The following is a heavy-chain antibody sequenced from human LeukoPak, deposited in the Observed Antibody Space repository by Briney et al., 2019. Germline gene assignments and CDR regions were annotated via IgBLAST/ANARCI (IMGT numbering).Heavy chain of an antibody. CDR3: ARGPPAHPFGYYYYYMDV. D-gene: IGHD3-16*01. J-gene: IGHJ6*03. Sequence: PSETLSLTCTVSGGSISSGGYYWSWIRQHPGKGLEWIGYIYYSGSTYYNPSLKSRVTISVDTSKNQFSLKLSSVTAADTAVYYCARGPPAHPFGYYYYYMDVWGKGTTVTVSS. V-gene: IGHV4-31*03. CDR2: IYYSGST. CDR1: GGSISSGGYY.